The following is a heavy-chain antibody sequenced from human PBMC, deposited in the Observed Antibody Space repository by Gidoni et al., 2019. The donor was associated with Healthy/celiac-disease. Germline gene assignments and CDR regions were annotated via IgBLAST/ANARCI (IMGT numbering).Heavy chain of an antibody. CDR1: GGSFSGYY. D-gene: IGHD2-15*01. CDR3: ARGRMLDY. V-gene: IGHV4-34*01. Sequence: QVQLQQWGAGLLKPSETLSLTCAVYGGSFSGYYWSWIRQPPGKGLEWIGEINHSGSTNYNPSLKSRVTISVDTSKNQFSLKLSSVTAADTAVYYCARGRMLDYWGQGTLVTVSS. J-gene: IGHJ4*02. CDR2: INHSGST.